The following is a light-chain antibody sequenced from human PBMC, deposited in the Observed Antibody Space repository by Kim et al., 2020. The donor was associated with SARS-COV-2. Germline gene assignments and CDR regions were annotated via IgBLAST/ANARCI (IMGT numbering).Light chain of an antibody. J-gene: IGKJ2*01. CDR3: QQYYGNPYT. V-gene: IGKV4-1*01. Sequence: DIVMTQSPDSLAVSLGERATINCKSSQSVFYPPNNENQLAWYQQKPGQPPKLLIYWASLRESGVPDRFSGSGSGTYFTLTINNLQAEDVAVYYCQQYYGNPYTFGQGTKLEI. CDR1: QSVFYPPNNENQ. CDR2: WAS.